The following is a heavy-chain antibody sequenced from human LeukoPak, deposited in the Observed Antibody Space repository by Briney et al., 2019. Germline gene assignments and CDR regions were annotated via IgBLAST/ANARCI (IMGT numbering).Heavy chain of an antibody. J-gene: IGHJ3*02. CDR1: GGSISSYY. D-gene: IGHD6-19*01. Sequence: SETLSLTRTVSGGSISSYYWSWIRQPPGKGLEWIGYIYYSGSTNYNPSLKSRVTISVDTSKNQFSLKLSSVTAADTAVYYCARVGDSNGWYIVSGAFDIWGQGTMVTVSS. V-gene: IGHV4-59*01. CDR2: IYYSGST. CDR3: ARVGDSNGWYIVSGAFDI.